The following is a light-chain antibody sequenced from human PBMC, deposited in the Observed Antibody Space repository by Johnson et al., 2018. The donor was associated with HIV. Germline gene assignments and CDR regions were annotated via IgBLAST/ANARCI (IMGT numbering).Light chain of an antibody. CDR3: ATWDASRSGEV. Sequence: QSVLTQPPSVSAAPGRWVTVSCSGTTSNIGDHSVSWFQHLPGTAPKLLIHDNNRRPSGLPDRFSGSKSAASATLDITGLQTGDEGDYYCATWDASRSGEVFGPGTKVTVL. J-gene: IGLJ1*01. CDR1: TSNIGDHS. V-gene: IGLV1-51*02. CDR2: DNN.